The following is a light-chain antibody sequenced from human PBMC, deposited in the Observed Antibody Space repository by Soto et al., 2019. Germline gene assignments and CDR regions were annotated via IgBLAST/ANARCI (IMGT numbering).Light chain of an antibody. CDR3: QHTFNSPPWT. J-gene: IGKJ1*01. V-gene: IGKV1-39*01. CDR2: GAS. Sequence: DIHMTQSPSSLSASVGDTVTITCRASQNIDMYLNWYQQKPGKAPRVLISGASNLQSGVPSRFSGSGSGTDFTLPISSLQSEDFASYFCQHTFNSPPWTFGQGTKGEVK. CDR1: QNIDMY.